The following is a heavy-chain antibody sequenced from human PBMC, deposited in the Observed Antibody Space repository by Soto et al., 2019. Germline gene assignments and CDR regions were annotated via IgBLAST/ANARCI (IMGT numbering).Heavy chain of an antibody. Sequence: PSETLSLTCAVSGGSISSGGYSWRWIRQPPGEGLEWIGHIFDSGTTYTNPSLRSQVAISLDTSKNHFSLTLSSVTAADTAVYYCARGPSGDKVHYWGQGALVTVSS. J-gene: IGHJ4*02. CDR2: IFDSGTT. CDR1: GGSISSGGYS. D-gene: IGHD7-27*01. V-gene: IGHV4-30-2*05. CDR3: ARGPSGDKVHY.